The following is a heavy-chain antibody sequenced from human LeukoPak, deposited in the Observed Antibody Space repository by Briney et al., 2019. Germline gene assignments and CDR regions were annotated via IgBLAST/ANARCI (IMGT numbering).Heavy chain of an antibody. D-gene: IGHD3-10*01. V-gene: IGHV1-69*13. J-gene: IGHJ5*02. CDR1: GGTFSSYA. CDR3: ARDGPSDYYANWFDP. CDR2: IIPIFGTA. Sequence: ASVKVSCKASGGTFSSYAISWVRQAPGQGLEWMGGIIPIFGTANYAQKFQGRVTITADESTSTAYMELSSLRSEDTAVYYCARDGPSDYYANWFDPWGQGTLVTVSS.